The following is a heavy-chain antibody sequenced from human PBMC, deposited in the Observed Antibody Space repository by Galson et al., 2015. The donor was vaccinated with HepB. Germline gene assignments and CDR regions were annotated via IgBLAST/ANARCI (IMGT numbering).Heavy chain of an antibody. CDR1: GFTFSSYA. CDR2: ISYDGSNK. J-gene: IGHJ4*02. CDR3: ASPSGYYYSRFDY. D-gene: IGHD3-22*01. Sequence: SLRLSCAASGFTFSSYAMHWVRQAPGKGLEWVAVISYDGSNKYYADSVKGRFTISRDNSKNTLYLQMNSLRAEDTAVYYCASPSGYYYSRFDYWGQGTLVTVSS. V-gene: IGHV3-30-3*01.